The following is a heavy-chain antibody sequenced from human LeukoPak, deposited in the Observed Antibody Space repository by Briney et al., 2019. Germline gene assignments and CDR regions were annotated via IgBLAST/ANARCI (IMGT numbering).Heavy chain of an antibody. J-gene: IGHJ4*02. CDR2: IRSDGNNK. CDR1: GFTFITYG. V-gene: IGHV3-30*02. D-gene: IGHD2-2*01. CDR3: AKDSSTSCHD. Sequence: GGSLRLSCAASGFTFITYGMSWVRQAPGKGLEWVGFIRSDGNNKYYADSVKGRFTISRDNSKNTLYLEMNSLRGEDTAVYYCAKDSSTSCHDWGQGTLVTVSS.